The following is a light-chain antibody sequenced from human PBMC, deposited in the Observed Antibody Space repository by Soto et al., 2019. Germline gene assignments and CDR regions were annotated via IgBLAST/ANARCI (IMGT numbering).Light chain of an antibody. CDR1: QSVSSNY. CDR3: QQYSNSPPEFT. J-gene: IGKJ3*01. Sequence: EIVLTQSPGTLSVSPGERVTLSCRASQSVSSNYLAWYQQRPDQAPRLLIFGASYRATGIPDRFSGSGSGTDFTLTISRLEPEDFAVYYCQQYSNSPPEFTFGPGTKVDSK. CDR2: GAS. V-gene: IGKV3-20*01.